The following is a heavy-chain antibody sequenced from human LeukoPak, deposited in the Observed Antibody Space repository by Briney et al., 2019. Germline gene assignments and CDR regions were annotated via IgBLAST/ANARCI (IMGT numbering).Heavy chain of an antibody. CDR3: ARAVTTVPNLNY. J-gene: IGHJ4*02. Sequence: ASVKVSCKASGYTFTGYYMHWVRQAPGQGLEGMGWINPNSGVANYAQKFQGRVTMTRHTSISTAYMELSGLKSDDTAMYYCARAVTTVPNLNYWGQGALVTVSS. V-gene: IGHV1-2*02. CDR1: GYTFTGYY. CDR2: INPNSGVA. D-gene: IGHD4-17*01.